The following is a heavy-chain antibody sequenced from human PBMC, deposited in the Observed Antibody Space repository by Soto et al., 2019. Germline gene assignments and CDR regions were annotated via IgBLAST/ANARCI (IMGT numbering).Heavy chain of an antibody. J-gene: IGHJ6*02. V-gene: IGHV3-30*18. CDR1: GFSFSTYG. CDR2: LSYDGSDK. Sequence: QVQLVESGGGVVQPGRSLRLSCAASGFSFSTYGMHWVRQAPGKGLEWVAVLSYDGSDKYYADSVKGRFTISRDNSKSTLYVQMNSLRGEDTAVYYCAKDRRENDYWHGYYYNYYDMDVWGQGTTVTVSS. D-gene: IGHD5-12*01. CDR3: AKDRRENDYWHGYYYNYYDMDV.